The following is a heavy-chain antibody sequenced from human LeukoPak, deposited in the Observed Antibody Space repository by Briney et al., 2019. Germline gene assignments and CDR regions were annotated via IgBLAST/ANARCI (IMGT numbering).Heavy chain of an antibody. CDR2: MNPNSGNA. D-gene: IGHD2-8*02. J-gene: IGHJ6*02. Sequence: GASVKVSCKASGYTFTSYDINWVRQATGQGLEWMGWMNPNSGNAGYAQKFQGRVTMTRNSSISTAYMELSSLRSEDTAVYYCAKVRTGGYGADVWGQGTTVTVSS. V-gene: IGHV1-8*01. CDR3: AKVRTGGYGADV. CDR1: GYTFTSYD.